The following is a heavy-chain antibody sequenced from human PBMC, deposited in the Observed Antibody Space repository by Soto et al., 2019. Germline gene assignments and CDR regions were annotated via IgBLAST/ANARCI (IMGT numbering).Heavy chain of an antibody. CDR3: ARLVTMVRGPTAFDI. CDR1: GYSFTSYW. V-gene: IGHV5-51*01. J-gene: IGHJ3*02. CDR2: IYPGDSDT. Sequence: GESLKISCNGSGYSFTSYWIGWVRQMPGKGLEWMGIIYPGDSDTRYSPSFQGQVTISADKSISTAYLQWSSLKASDTAMYYCARLVTMVRGPTAFDIWGQGTMVTVSS. D-gene: IGHD3-10*01.